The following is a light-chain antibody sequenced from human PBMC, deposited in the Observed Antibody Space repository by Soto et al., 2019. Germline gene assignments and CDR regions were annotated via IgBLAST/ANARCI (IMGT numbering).Light chain of an antibody. CDR3: QQYGASPWT. CDR2: DAS. J-gene: IGKJ1*01. V-gene: IGKV3-20*01. CDR1: QSLSSSY. Sequence: EVGLQKSAGTLSLAPGESAPLSCRASQSLSSSYLAWYLQKPGQAPRLLIYDASSRATGIPARFSGSGSGTDFTLTISRLEPEEFAVYYCQQYGASPWTVGQGTKVDIK.